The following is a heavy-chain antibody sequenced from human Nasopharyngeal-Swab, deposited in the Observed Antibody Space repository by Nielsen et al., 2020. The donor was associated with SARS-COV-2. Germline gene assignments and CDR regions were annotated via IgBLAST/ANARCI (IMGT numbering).Heavy chain of an antibody. D-gene: IGHD6-13*01. CDR3: ARRGIAAAGYYFDY. Sequence: ASVSVSCTSCGCSYPSYWIGWVRQMPGKGLEWMGIIYPGDSDTRYSPSFQGQVTISADKSISTAYLQWSSLKASDTAMYYCARRGIAAAGYYFDYWGQGTLVTVSS. CDR1: GCSYPSYW. V-gene: IGHV5-51*01. J-gene: IGHJ4*02. CDR2: IYPGDSDT.